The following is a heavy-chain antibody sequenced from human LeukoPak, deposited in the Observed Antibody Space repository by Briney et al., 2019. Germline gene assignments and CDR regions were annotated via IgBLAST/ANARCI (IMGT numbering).Heavy chain of an antibody. CDR3: ARVGERFGESNLGFDY. Sequence: SETLSLTCTVSGGSISSYYWSWIRQPPGKGLEWIGYIYYSGSTNYNPSLKSRVTISVDTSKNQFSLKLSSVTAADTAVYYCARVGERFGESNLGFDYWGQGTLVTVSS. V-gene: IGHV4-59*01. CDR1: GGSISSYY. CDR2: IYYSGST. D-gene: IGHD3-10*01. J-gene: IGHJ4*02.